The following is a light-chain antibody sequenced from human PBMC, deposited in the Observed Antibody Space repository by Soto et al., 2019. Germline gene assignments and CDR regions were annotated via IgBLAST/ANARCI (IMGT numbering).Light chain of an antibody. V-gene: IGKV1-39*01. CDR2: TAS. J-gene: IGKJ2*01. CDR1: QRVTTY. CDR3: QQRYSTPYT. Sequence: IQMTQSPSSLSASVGDRGTITCRASQRVTTYLNWYQQKPGKAPKLLISTASTLQRGVPSRFSGNGSGTDFTLTITTLQPGDFATYFCQQRYSTPYTFGQGTKLEIK.